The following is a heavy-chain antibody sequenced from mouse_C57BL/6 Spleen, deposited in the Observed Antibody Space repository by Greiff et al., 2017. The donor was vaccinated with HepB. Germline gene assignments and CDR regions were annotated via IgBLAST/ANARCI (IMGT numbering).Heavy chain of an antibody. Sequence: VKLVESGPELVKPGASVKISCKASGYAFSSSWMNWVKQRPGKGLEWIGRIYPGDGDTNYNGKFKGKATLTADKSSSTAYMQLSSLTSEDSAVYFCARDGYDGDYYAMDYWGQGTSVTVSS. CDR1: GYAFSSSW. V-gene: IGHV1-82*01. J-gene: IGHJ4*01. D-gene: IGHD2-2*01. CDR3: ARDGYDGDYYAMDY. CDR2: IYPGDGDT.